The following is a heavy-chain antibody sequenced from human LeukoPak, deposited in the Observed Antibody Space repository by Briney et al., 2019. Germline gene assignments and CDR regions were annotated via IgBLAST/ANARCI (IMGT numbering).Heavy chain of an antibody. J-gene: IGHJ6*03. CDR3: ARSYGDYGNYYYYMDD. Sequence: ASVKVSCKASGYTFTDYYMHWVRQAPGQGLEWMGRINPNSGRTNSAQKFQGRVTMTRDTSISTAYMELRSLRSDDTAVYYCARSYGDYGNYYYYMDDWGKGTTVTVSS. V-gene: IGHV1-2*06. D-gene: IGHD4-17*01. CDR2: INPNSGRT. CDR1: GYTFTDYY.